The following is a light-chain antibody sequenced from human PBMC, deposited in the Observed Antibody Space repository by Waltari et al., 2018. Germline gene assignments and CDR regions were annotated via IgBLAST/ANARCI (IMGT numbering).Light chain of an antibody. CDR1: QSVSSY. CDR2: DAS. Sequence: EIVLTQSPATLSLSPGERATLSCRASQSVSSYLAWYQQKPGQAPRILIYDASNRATGIPTRFSGRGSGTDFTLTISSLEPEDFAVYYCQQRSNWPPVVTFGGGTKVEIK. CDR3: QQRSNWPPVVT. J-gene: IGKJ4*01. V-gene: IGKV3-11*01.